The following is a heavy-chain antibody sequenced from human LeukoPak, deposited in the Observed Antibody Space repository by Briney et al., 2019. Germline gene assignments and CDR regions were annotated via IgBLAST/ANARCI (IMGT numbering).Heavy chain of an antibody. CDR3: AKDGGSSSPPYYYYYYMDV. J-gene: IGHJ6*03. Sequence: GGSLRLSCAASGFTFSSYSMNWVRQAPGKGLEWVAVISYDGSNKYYEDSVKGRFTISRDNSKNTLYLQMNSLRAEDTAVYYCAKDGGSSSPPYYYYYYMDVWGKGTTVTVSS. V-gene: IGHV3-30*18. D-gene: IGHD6-6*01. CDR1: GFTFSSYS. CDR2: ISYDGSNK.